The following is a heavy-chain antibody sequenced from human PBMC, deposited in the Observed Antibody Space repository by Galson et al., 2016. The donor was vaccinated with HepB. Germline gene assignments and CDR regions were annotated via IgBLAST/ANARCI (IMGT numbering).Heavy chain of an antibody. CDR2: ISGSGDRT. D-gene: IGHD2-8*01. V-gene: IGHV3-23*01. CDR1: RFTFSNYA. CDR3: AKGVYCTTDVCYPPRKHFYYYAMDV. Sequence: SLRLSCAASRFTFSNYAMSWVRQAPGKGLEWVSIISGSGDRTYYADSVKGRFTVSRDNSKSTLYLQMNSLRAEDTAVYYCAKGVYCTTDVCYPPRKHFYYYAMDVWGQGTAVTVSS. J-gene: IGHJ6*02.